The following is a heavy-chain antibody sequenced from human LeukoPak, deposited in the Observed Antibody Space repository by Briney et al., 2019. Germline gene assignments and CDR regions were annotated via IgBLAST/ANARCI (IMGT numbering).Heavy chain of an antibody. CDR1: GYTFTSYD. V-gene: IGHV1-8*01. Sequence: APVKVSCKASGYTFTSYDINWVRQATGQGLEWMGCMNPNSGNTGYTQKFQGRVTMTRNTSISTAYMELSGLRSEDTAVYYCARTVRIVVVPAAQYYFDYWGQGTLVTVSS. CDR2: MNPNSGNT. D-gene: IGHD2-2*01. J-gene: IGHJ4*02. CDR3: ARTVRIVVVPAAQYYFDY.